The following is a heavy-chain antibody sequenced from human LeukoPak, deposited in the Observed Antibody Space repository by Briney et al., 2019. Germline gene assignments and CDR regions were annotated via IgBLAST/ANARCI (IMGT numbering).Heavy chain of an antibody. CDR2: ISSSSSTI. CDR3: AKVDEMATITGSFDY. CDR1: GFTFSRFG. Sequence: GGSLRLSCAASGFTFSRFGMNWVRQAPGKGLEWVSYISSSSSTIYYADSVKGRFTISRDNSKNTLYLQMNSLRAEDTAVYYCAKVDEMATITGSFDYWGQGTLVTVSS. J-gene: IGHJ4*02. V-gene: IGHV3-48*01. D-gene: IGHD5-24*01.